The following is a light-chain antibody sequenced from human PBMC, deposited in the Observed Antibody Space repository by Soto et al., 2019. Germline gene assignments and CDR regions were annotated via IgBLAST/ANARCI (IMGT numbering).Light chain of an antibody. Sequence: QSVLTQPASVSGSSGQSITISCGGTSGDIGDYNYVSWYQQPPGKVPKVIIYDVSNRPSGVSYRFSGTKSGNTASLTVSGLQAEDEADYYCCSYTRSGTLIFGTGT. CDR3: CSYTRSGTLI. J-gene: IGLJ1*01. V-gene: IGLV2-14*01. CDR1: SGDIGDYNY. CDR2: DVS.